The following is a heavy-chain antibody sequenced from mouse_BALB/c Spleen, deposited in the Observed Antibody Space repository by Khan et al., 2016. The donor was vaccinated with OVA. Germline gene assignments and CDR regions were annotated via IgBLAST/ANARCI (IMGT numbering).Heavy chain of an antibody. CDR1: GYTFTSYW. D-gene: IGHD4-1*01. CDR2: IYPGNTDT. CDR3: TRRNWDVAWFAY. J-gene: IGHJ3*01. Sequence: VQLQQSGTVLARPGASVKMSCKASGYTFTSYWMHWVKQRPGQGLEWIGDIYPGNTDTNYNQKFKGKAKLTAVTSTSTAYMEHSSLTNEDSAVYYCTRRNWDVAWFAYWGQGTLVTVSA. V-gene: IGHV1-5*01.